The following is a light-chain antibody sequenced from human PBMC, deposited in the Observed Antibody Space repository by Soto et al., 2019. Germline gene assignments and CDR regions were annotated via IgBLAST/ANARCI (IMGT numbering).Light chain of an antibody. CDR1: ESVSSN. V-gene: IGKV3-11*01. Sequence: EVVMTQSPATLSVSPGERATLSCRASESVSSNLAWYQQKPGQAPRLLIYDASNRATGIPARFSGSGSGTDFTLTISSLEPEDFAVYYCQQHSHWPPWTFGQGTKVDI. CDR3: QQHSHWPPWT. J-gene: IGKJ1*01. CDR2: DAS.